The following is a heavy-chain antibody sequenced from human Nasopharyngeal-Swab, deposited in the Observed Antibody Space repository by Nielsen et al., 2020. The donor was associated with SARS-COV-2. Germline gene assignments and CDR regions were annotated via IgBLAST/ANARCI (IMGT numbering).Heavy chain of an antibody. J-gene: IGHJ4*02. D-gene: IGHD4-11*01. Sequence: WIRQPPGKGLEWVAVIWYDGSNKYYADSVKGRFTISRDNSKNTLYLQMNSPRAEDTAVYYCARDRDDYSNSYYFDYWGQGTLVTVSS. CDR2: IWYDGSNK. CDR3: ARDRDDYSNSYYFDY. V-gene: IGHV3-33*01.